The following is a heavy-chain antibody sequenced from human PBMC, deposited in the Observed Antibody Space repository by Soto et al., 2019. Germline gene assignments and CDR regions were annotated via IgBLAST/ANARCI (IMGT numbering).Heavy chain of an antibody. CDR2: ISAYNGNT. J-gene: IGHJ3*01. CDR3: ARGRQKYAILPWDSSDF. V-gene: IGHV1-18*01. Sequence: ASVKVSCKASGYSFTSYAMHWVRQAPGQGLEWMGWISAYNGNTNYAQNLQGRVTMTIDTSTSTAYMEIRSLRSDDTAVYYCARGRQKYAILPWDSSDFWGQGTMVTVSS. CDR1: GYSFTSYA. D-gene: IGHD3-9*01.